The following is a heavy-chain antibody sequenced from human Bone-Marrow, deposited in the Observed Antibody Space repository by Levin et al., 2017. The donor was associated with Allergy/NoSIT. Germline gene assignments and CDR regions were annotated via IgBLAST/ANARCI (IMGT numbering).Heavy chain of an antibody. J-gene: IGHJ6*02. CDR2: ISGRSTYI. CDR3: ANQGDYYYYGMDA. D-gene: IGHD2-2*01. CDR1: GFIFSDYR. V-gene: IGHV3-21*01. Sequence: GGSLRLSCVGSGFIFSDYRMNWVRQAPGKGLEWVSSISGRSTYIYYADSVKGRFTISRDDAKNSVYLQMDSLSAEDTAVYYCANQGDYYYYGMDAWGQGTTVTVSS.